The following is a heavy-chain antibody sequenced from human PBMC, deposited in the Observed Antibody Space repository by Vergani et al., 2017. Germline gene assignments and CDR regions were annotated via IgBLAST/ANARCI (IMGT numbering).Heavy chain of an antibody. V-gene: IGHV4-4*07. CDR3: ATGAGPFDI. J-gene: IGHJ4*02. CDR2: LCSSGST. CDR1: GAPISYWC. Sequence: QVQMQESGPGLVKTSETLSLTCSASGAPISYWCWSWLRQPAGKGLEWIGRLCSSGSTNYKPSLKSRVTMSIDTAKNQFSLKLTSVTAADPAVYFCATGAGPFDIWGQGTLVTVSS. D-gene: IGHD7-27*01.